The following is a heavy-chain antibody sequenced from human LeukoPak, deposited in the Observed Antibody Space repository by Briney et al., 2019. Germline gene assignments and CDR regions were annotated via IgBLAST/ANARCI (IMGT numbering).Heavy chain of an antibody. Sequence: GESLKISCKGSGYSFTRYWIGWVRQMPGKGLEWMGIIYPVDSDTRYSPSFQGQVPISADKSISTAYLQWSSLKDSDTAMYYCARTRYYGSSYNYMDVWGKGTTATVSS. D-gene: IGHD3-10*01. CDR2: IYPVDSDT. CDR3: ARTRYYGSSYNYMDV. J-gene: IGHJ6*03. V-gene: IGHV5-51*01. CDR1: GYSFTRYW.